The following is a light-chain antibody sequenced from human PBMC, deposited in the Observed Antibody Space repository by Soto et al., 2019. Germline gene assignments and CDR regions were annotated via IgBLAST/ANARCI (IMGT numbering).Light chain of an antibody. CDR3: QQSYSTLRT. Sequence: DIQMTQSPSTLSASVGDRVTITCRASQSISSWLAWYQQKPGKAPKLLIYKASTLKSGVPSRFSGSGSGTDFTLTISSLQPEDFATYYCQQSYSTLRTFGQGTKVDIK. V-gene: IGKV1-5*03. CDR1: QSISSW. CDR2: KAS. J-gene: IGKJ1*01.